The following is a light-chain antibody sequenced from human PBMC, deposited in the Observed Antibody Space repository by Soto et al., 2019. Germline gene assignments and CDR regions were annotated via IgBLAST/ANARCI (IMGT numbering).Light chain of an antibody. CDR2: AAS. Sequence: EIVMTQSPATLSVSPGERATLSCRASQSVSSNLAWYQQKPGQPPRLLIYAASTRATGIPARFSGSGSGTEFALTISSRQSEDVAVYYCQQYNNWPPFTFGPGTKVDIK. CDR3: QQYNNWPPFT. J-gene: IGKJ3*01. V-gene: IGKV3-15*01. CDR1: QSVSSN.